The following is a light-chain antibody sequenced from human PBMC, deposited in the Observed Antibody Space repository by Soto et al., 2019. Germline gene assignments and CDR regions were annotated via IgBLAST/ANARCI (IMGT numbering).Light chain of an antibody. CDR1: SSDVGYYNY. J-gene: IGLJ2*01. Sequence: QSALTQPHSASGSPGQSVTISCTGTSSDVGYYNYVSWYQQHPGKAPKLMIFEVNERPSGVPDRFSASKSGNTASLTVSGLQAEDEADYYCSSYAGSNNVVFGGGTKVTVL. V-gene: IGLV2-8*01. CDR3: SSYAGSNNVV. CDR2: EVN.